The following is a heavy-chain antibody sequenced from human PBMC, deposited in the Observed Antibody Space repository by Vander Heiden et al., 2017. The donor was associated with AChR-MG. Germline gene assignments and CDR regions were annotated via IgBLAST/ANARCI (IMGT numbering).Heavy chain of an antibody. V-gene: IGHV4-31*03. D-gene: IGHD2-15*01. CDR3: ARDSPVCSGGSCPSDV. CDR2: IYHSGST. CDR1: GGSISSGGDY. J-gene: IGHJ6*04. Sequence: QLQLQESGPGLVKPSQTLSLTCTVSGGSISSGGDYWSWIRQYPGKGLEWIGYIYHSGSTYYNPSLKSRVTISLDTSKNQFSLNLTSVTAADTAVYYCARDSPVCSGGSCPSDVWGKGTTVIVSS.